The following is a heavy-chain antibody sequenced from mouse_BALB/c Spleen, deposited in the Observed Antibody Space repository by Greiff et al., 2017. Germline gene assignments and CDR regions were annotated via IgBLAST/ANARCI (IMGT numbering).Heavy chain of an antibody. CDR3: ARGYGYFDY. D-gene: IGHD1-1*02. Sequence: EVQRVESGGGLVKPGGSLKLSCAASGFTFSSYAMSWVRQSPEKRLEWVAEISSGGSYTYYPDTVTGRFTISRDNAKNTLYLEMSSLRSEDTAMYYCARGYGYFDYWGQGTTLTVSS. J-gene: IGHJ2*01. CDR1: GFTFSSYA. CDR2: ISSGGSYT. V-gene: IGHV5-9-4*01.